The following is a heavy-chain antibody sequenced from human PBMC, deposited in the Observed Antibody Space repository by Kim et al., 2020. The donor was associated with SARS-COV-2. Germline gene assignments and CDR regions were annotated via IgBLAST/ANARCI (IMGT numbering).Heavy chain of an antibody. V-gene: IGHV4-30-4*01. D-gene: IGHD2-2*01. J-gene: IGHJ6*03. CDR3: ARGXGXXSSTSCYYYYYYYXXX. Sequence: SETLSLTCTVSGGSISSGDYYWSWIRQPPGKGLEWIGYIYYSGSTYYNPSLKXRXXISVDTSKNQFSLKLSSVTAXDTAVYYCARGXGXXSSTSCYYYYYYYXXXWGKGXXXTVSS. CDR1: GGSISSGDYY. CDR2: IYYSGST.